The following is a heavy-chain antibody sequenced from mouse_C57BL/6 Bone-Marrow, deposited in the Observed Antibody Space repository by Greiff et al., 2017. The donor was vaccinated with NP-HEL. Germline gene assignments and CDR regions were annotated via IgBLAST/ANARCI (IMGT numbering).Heavy chain of an antibody. CDR1: GYTFTSYG. J-gene: IGHJ4*01. CDR3: ARGVHYDYRDYAEDY. D-gene: IGHD2-4*01. V-gene: IGHV1-81*01. CDR2: IYPRSGNT. Sequence: QVQLQQSGAELARPGASVKLSCKASGYTFTSYGISWVKQRTGQGLEWIGEIYPRSGNTYYNEKFKGKATLTADKSSSTAYMALRSLTSEDSAVYFYARGVHYDYRDYAEDYWGQGTSVTVSS.